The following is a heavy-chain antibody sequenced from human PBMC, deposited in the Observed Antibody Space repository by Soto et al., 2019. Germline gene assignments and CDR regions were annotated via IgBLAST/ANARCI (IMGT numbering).Heavy chain of an antibody. J-gene: IGHJ6*03. CDR2: IYYSGST. D-gene: IGHD2-2*01. CDR1: GGSISSYY. Sequence: SETLSLTCTVSGGSISSYYWSWIRQPPGKGLEWIGYIYYSGSTNYNPSLKSRVTISVDTSKNQFSLKLSSVTAADTAVYYCARRRGYCSSTSCYGTVNYYYYYMDVWGKGTTVTVSS. CDR3: ARRRGYCSSTSCYGTVNYYYYYMDV. V-gene: IGHV4-59*08.